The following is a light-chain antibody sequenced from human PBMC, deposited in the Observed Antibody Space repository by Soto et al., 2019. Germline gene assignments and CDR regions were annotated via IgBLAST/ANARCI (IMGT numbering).Light chain of an antibody. J-gene: IGKJ1*01. CDR3: QHYNSYSEA. CDR1: QSISSF. CDR2: AAS. V-gene: IGKV1-5*01. Sequence: DIQRTQSPSSLSASVGDRVTITCRASQSISSFLTWYQQKAGKAPKLLIYAASSLQSGVPSRFSGSGSGTEFTLTISSLQPDDFATYYCQHYNSYSEAFGQGTKVDIK.